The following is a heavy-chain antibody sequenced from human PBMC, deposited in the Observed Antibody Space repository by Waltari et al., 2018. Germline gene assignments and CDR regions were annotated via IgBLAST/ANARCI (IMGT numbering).Heavy chain of an antibody. J-gene: IGHJ5*02. CDR3: ARDPRNLGFDP. CDR2: SNSEGTRR. CDR1: GFTFSNYW. Sequence: EVQLVESGGGLVQPGGSLRLSCGASGFTFSNYWMYWVRQAPGKGLVWGSSSNSEGTRRGYADSVKGRFTISRDNAKNTLYLQMNSLRAEDTAVYYCARDPRNLGFDPWGQGTLVTVSS. V-gene: IGHV3-74*01. D-gene: IGHD1-1*01.